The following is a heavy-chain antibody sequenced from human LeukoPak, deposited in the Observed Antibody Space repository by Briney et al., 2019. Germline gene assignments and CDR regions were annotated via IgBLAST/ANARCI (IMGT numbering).Heavy chain of an antibody. V-gene: IGHV4-59*01. J-gene: IGHJ3*02. CDR3: ARGPVLATDDAFDI. CDR2: VYDNDIS. CDR1: GASIRSYF. D-gene: IGHD5-12*01. Sequence: SETLSLTCSVSGASIRSYFWSWIRQSPGKGLEWIGYVYDNDISNFNPSLESRVTILVDRSKSQFSLKLRSVTAADTAVYYCARGPVLATDDAFDIWGPGRMVTVSS.